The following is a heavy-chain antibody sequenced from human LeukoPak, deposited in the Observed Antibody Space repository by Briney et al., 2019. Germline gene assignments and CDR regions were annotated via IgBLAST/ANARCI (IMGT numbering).Heavy chain of an antibody. V-gene: IGHV3-30*02. J-gene: IGHJ6*04. CDR1: GFTFSNYW. CDR3: AKDEGDV. CDR2: IRYDGSNK. Sequence: GGSLRLSCAASGFTFSNYWMSWVRQAPGKGLEWVAFIRYDGSNKYYADSVKGRFTISRDNSKNTLYLQMNSLRAEDTAVYYCAKDEGDVWGKGTTVTVSS.